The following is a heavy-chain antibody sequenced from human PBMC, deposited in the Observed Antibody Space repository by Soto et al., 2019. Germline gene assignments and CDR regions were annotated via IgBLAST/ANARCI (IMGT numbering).Heavy chain of an antibody. V-gene: IGHV1-8*01. CDR2: MNPNSGNT. CDR1: GYTFTSYD. J-gene: IGHJ6*02. CDR3: ARGDYDFWSGYSRPYYYYGMDV. D-gene: IGHD3-3*01. Sequence: QVQLVQSGAEVKKPGASVKVSCKASGYTFTSYDINWVRQATGQGIEWMGWMNPNSGNTGYAQKFQGRVTMTRNTSISTAYMELSSLRSEDTAVYYCARGDYDFWSGYSRPYYYYGMDVWGQGTTVTVSS.